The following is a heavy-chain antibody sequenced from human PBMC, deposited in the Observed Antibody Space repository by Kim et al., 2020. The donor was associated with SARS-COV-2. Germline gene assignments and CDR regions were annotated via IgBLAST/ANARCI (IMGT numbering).Heavy chain of an antibody. CDR2: INTNTGYP. J-gene: IGHJ4*02. V-gene: IGHV7-4-1*02. Sequence: ASVKVSCKASGYTFTNNGINWVRQAPGQGLEWMGWINTNTGYPTYAQGFTGRFVFSLDTSVSTAYLQIINLKAEDTAVYYCAREKDVVGKTADYWGQGTLVTVSS. CDR3: AREKDVVGKTADY. CDR1: GYTFTNNG. D-gene: IGHD5-12*01.